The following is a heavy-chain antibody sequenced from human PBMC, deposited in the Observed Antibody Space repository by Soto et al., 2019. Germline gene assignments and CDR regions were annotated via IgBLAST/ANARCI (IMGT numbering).Heavy chain of an antibody. V-gene: IGHV3-23*01. CDR1: GFTFSSYT. CDR3: TKARCSGDSCYVPDY. Sequence: EVQVLESGGGLVQPGGSLRLSCAASGFTFSSYTMAWVRQAPGKGLEWVSSISGSGGSPNYADSVQGRFTISRDNYTNTNSLQMNSLRAEDTATYNCTKARCSGDSCYVPDYWGHGTLVIVSS. J-gene: IGHJ4*01. D-gene: IGHD2-15*01. CDR2: ISGSGGSP.